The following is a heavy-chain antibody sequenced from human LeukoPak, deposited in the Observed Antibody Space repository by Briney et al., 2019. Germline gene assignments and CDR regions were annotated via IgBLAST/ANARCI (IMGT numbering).Heavy chain of an antibody. J-gene: IGHJ4*02. CDR2: ISWNSGSI. CDR1: GFTFDDYA. D-gene: IGHD3-22*01. CDR3: AKDRGNKWDYYDSSGGNSF. Sequence: GGSLRLSCAASGFTFDDYAMHWVRQAPGKGLEWVSGISWNSGSIGYADSVKGRFTISRDNSKNTLYLQMNSLRAEDTAVYYCAKDRGNKWDYYDSSGGNSFWGQGTLVTVSS. V-gene: IGHV3-9*01.